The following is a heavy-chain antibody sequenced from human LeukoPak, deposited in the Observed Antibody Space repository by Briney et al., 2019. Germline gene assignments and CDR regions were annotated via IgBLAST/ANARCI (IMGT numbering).Heavy chain of an antibody. J-gene: IGHJ4*02. CDR1: GYTFTSNY. V-gene: IGHV1-46*01. Sequence: ASVKVSCKAFGYTFTSNYMHWVQQAPGQGPEWMGVISPSGGSTTYAQKFQGRVTLTRDMSTSTDYLELSSLRSEDTAVYYCARDHLHGDYVSWGQGTLVTVSS. D-gene: IGHD4-17*01. CDR3: ARDHLHGDYVS. CDR2: ISPSGGST.